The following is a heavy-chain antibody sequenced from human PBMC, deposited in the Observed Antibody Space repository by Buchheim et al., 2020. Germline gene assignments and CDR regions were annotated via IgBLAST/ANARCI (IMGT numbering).Heavy chain of an antibody. CDR2: ISYDGSNK. CDR1: GFTFSSYA. V-gene: IGHV3-30-3*01. Sequence: VQLVESGGGVVQPGRSLRLSCAASGFTFSSYAMHWVRQAPGKGLEWVAVISYDGSNKYYADSVKGRFTISRDNSKNTLYLQMNSLRAEDTAVYYCARASSQRRVDTAMVIAVFDYWGQGTL. D-gene: IGHD5-18*01. CDR3: ARASSQRRVDTAMVIAVFDY. J-gene: IGHJ4*02.